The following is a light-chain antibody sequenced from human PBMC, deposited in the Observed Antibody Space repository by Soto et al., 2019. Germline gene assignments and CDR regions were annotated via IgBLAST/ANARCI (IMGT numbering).Light chain of an antibody. CDR2: GAS. CDR1: QSVTSDY. CDR3: QQYDNRPRYT. V-gene: IGKV3-20*01. J-gene: IGKJ2*01. Sequence: EIVLTQSPGTLSLSPGDRATLSCRASQSVTSDYLAWYQQKPGQAPRLLIYGASIRATGIPDRFSGSGSGTDFPLTISRLEPEDFATYYGQQYDNRPRYTFGRGPGLEI.